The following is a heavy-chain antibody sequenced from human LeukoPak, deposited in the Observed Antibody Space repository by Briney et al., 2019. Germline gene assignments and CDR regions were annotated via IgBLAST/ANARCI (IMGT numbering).Heavy chain of an antibody. CDR2: ISGNDDNK. CDR1: GFTFNSYA. V-gene: IGHV3-23*01. D-gene: IGHD6-6*01. Sequence: PGGSLRLSCAASGFTFNSYALSWVRQAPGKGLEWVSAISGNDDNKYYADSVKGRFTISRDNSKNTLYLQMNSLRAEDTAVYYCAPDLIAARTFDYWGQGTLVTVSS. J-gene: IGHJ4*02. CDR3: APDLIAARTFDY.